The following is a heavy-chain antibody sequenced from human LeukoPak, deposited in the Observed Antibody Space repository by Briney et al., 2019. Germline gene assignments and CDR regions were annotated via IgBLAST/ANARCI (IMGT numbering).Heavy chain of an antibody. D-gene: IGHD6-6*01. V-gene: IGHV4-61*02. Sequence: PSETPSLTCTVSGGSISSGSYYWSWIRQPAGKGLEWIGRIYTSGSTNYNPSLKSRVTISVDTSKNQFSLKLSSVTAADTAVYYCASWIAARGYYYYYYMDVWGKGTTVTVSS. J-gene: IGHJ6*03. CDR2: IYTSGST. CDR3: ASWIAARGYYYYYYMDV. CDR1: GGSISSGSYY.